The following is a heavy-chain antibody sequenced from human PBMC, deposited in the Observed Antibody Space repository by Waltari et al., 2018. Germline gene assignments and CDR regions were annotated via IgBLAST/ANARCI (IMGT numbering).Heavy chain of an antibody. V-gene: IGHV3-48*01. CDR3: ARDVSTYCSGGSCHVWEGVFDN. Sequence: VESGGGLVQPGGSLRLSCAASGFAFSSYSMNWVRQAPGKGLEWISYISSSSSTIHYEDSVKGRFTISRENAKNSLYLQMNSLRAEDTAVYYCARDVSTYCSGGSCHVWEGVFDNWGQGTLVTVSS. CDR2: ISSSSSTI. D-gene: IGHD2-15*01. CDR1: GFAFSSYS. J-gene: IGHJ4*02.